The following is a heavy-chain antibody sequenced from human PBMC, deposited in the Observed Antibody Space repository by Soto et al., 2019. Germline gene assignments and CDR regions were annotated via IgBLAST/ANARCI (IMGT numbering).Heavy chain of an antibody. Sequence: QVQVVESGGGVVQPGRSLRLSCAASGFTFSSYAIHWVRQAPGKGLEWVAVISYDGSNKYYADSVKGRFTISRDNSKKTLYQQMNSLRAEDTAVYYCARGRTRSPYGSAMHYGMDVSGQGTTVTASS. CDR1: GFTFSSYA. V-gene: IGHV3-30-3*01. CDR2: ISYDGSNK. CDR3: ARGRTRSPYGSAMHYGMDV. D-gene: IGHD3-10*01. J-gene: IGHJ6*02.